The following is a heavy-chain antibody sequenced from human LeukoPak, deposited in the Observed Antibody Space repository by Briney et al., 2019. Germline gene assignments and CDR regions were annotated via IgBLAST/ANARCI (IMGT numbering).Heavy chain of an antibody. D-gene: IGHD3-22*01. CDR2: IYYSGST. V-gene: IGHV4-59*01. Sequence: SETLSLTCTVSGGSISSYYWSWIRQPPGKGLEWIGYIYYSGSTNYNPSLKSRVTISVDTSKNQFSLKLSSVTAADTAVYYCARLPYYYDSSGYVIVWGQGTVVTVSS. CDR3: ARLPYYYDSSGYVIV. CDR1: GGSISSYY. J-gene: IGHJ3*01.